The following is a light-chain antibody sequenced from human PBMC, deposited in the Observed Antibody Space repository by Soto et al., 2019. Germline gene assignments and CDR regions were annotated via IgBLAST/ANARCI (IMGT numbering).Light chain of an antibody. Sequence: QSALTQPASVSGSPGQSIAISCTGTSSVVGGYNYVSWYQHHPGKAPTLVIYDVSNRPSGVSNRFSGSKSGNTASLTISGLQAEDEADYYCSSYTISSTYVFGTGTKVTVL. CDR1: SSVVGGYNY. J-gene: IGLJ1*01. V-gene: IGLV2-14*03. CDR3: SSYTISSTYV. CDR2: DVS.